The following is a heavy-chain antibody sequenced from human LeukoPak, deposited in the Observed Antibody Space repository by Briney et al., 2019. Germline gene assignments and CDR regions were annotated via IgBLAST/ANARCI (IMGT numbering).Heavy chain of an antibody. D-gene: IGHD5-18*01. J-gene: IGHJ4*02. CDR3: ARDNGDIQLLFDY. Sequence: GGSLRLSCAASGFTFSSYAMSWVRQAPGKGLEWVSAISGSGGSTYYADSVKGRFTISRDNAKNSLYLQMNSLRAEDTAVYYCARDNGDIQLLFDYWGQGTLVTVSS. V-gene: IGHV3-23*01. CDR1: GFTFSSYA. CDR2: ISGSGGST.